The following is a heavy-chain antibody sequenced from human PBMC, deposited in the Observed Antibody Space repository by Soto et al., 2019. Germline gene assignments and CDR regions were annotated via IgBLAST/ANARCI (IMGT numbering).Heavy chain of an antibody. CDR3: AKGGDEVVATHKDAFDV. D-gene: IGHD2-15*01. V-gene: IGHV3-23*01. CDR1: GFTFSSYA. J-gene: IGHJ3*01. CDR2: ISGSGGST. Sequence: EVQLLESGGGLVQPGGSLRLSCAASGFTFSSYAMSWVRQAPGKGLEWVSAISGSGGSTYYADSVKGRFTISRDNSKNTLYLQMNSLRAEDTAVYDCAKGGDEVVATHKDAFDVWGQGTMVTVSS.